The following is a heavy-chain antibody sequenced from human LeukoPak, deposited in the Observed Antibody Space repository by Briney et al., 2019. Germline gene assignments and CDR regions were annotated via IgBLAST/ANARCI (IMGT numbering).Heavy chain of an antibody. CDR1: GFTFSNHG. CDR2: IWYDGSKT. V-gene: IGHV3-33*01. J-gene: IGHJ4*02. CDR3: ARDRPTGSYYSIDY. D-gene: IGHD1-26*01. Sequence: GGSLRLSCAASGFTFSNHGMHWVRQAPGKGLEWVAVIWYDGSKTYYADSVKGRFSISRDNSKNTLSLQMNSLRTEDTAVYYCARDRPTGSYYSIDYWGQGIQATVSS.